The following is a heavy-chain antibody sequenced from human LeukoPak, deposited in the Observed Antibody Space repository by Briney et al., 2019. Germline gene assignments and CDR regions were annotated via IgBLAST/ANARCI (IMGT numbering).Heavy chain of an antibody. CDR2: LSHSGSS. Sequence: SETLSLTCTVSGYSISSGYYWDWIRRPPGKGLEWIGTLSHSGSSYYNPSLKSRVTISVDTSKNQFSLNLSSVTAADTAVYYCARGNGRDGYNCDYWGQGTLVTVSS. V-gene: IGHV4-38-2*02. CDR1: GYSISSGYY. J-gene: IGHJ4*02. D-gene: IGHD5-24*01. CDR3: ARGNGRDGYNCDY.